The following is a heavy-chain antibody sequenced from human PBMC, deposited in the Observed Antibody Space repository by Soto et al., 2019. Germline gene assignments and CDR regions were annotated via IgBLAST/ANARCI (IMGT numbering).Heavy chain of an antibody. V-gene: IGHV4-61*03. D-gene: IGHD6-13*01. Sequence: PWETLSLTCRVSGASVSSETHFWTWIRHPPGKGLEWIGYVYYSGITNYNPSLKSRVTISVDTSKNHFSLKLNSVDAADTDVYYCPRHWITVAGSPFDYWRHGTPVT. CDR3: PRHWITVAGSPFDY. J-gene: IGHJ4*01. CDR2: VYYSGIT. CDR1: GASVSSETHF.